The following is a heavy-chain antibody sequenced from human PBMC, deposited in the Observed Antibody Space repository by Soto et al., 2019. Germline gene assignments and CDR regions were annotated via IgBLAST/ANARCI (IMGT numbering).Heavy chain of an antibody. Sequence: ASVKVSCKASGYTFTKYAMHLVRQAPGQRLEWMGWIGAGNGNTEYSQTFQGRVAITRDTSASTAHMELSSLRSEDSAVYYCARGLYGDYSPLVYWGQGTLVTVSS. J-gene: IGHJ4*02. CDR1: GYTFTKYA. D-gene: IGHD4-17*01. CDR2: IGAGNGNT. CDR3: ARGLYGDYSPLVY. V-gene: IGHV1-3*01.